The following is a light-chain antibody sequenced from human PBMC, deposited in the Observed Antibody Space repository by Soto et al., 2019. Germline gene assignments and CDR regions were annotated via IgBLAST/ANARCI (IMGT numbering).Light chain of an antibody. CDR2: AAS. V-gene: IGKV1-8*01. J-gene: IGKJ1*01. CDR3: QQYYSYTRT. Sequence: AILMTQSPSSLSASTGDRVTITCRASQGIRSYLAWYQQKPGKAPKLLIYAASTLQSGVPSRFSGSGSGTDFTLTISCLQPEDFATYYCQQYYSYTRTFGHGTKVDIK. CDR1: QGIRSY.